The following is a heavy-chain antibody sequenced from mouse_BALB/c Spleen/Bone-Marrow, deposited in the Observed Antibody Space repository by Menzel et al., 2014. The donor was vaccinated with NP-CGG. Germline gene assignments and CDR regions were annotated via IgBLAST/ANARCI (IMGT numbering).Heavy chain of an antibody. V-gene: IGHV5-6*01. D-gene: IGHD2-4*01. CDR2: ISSGGSYT. Sequence: EVMLVESGGDLVKPGGSLKLSRAASGFTFSSYGMSWVRQTPDKRLEWVATISSGGSYTYYPDSVKGRFTISRDNAKNTLYLQMSSLKSEDTAMYYCARQTYYDYDGYFDYWGQGTTLTVSS. J-gene: IGHJ2*01. CDR1: GFTFSSYG. CDR3: ARQTYYDYDGYFDY.